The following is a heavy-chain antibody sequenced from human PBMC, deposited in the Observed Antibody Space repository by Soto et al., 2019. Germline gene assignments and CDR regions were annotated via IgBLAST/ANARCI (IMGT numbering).Heavy chain of an antibody. Sequence: ASVKVSCKASGYTFTSYGISWVRQAPGQGLEWMGWVSAYNGNTNYAQKLQGRVTMTTDTSTSTAYMELRSLRSDDTAVYYCARTSTFPHDGGSWGQGTLVTVAS. J-gene: IGHJ4*02. V-gene: IGHV1-18*01. CDR3: ARTSTFPHDGGS. D-gene: IGHD3-16*01. CDR2: VSAYNGNT. CDR1: GYTFTSYG.